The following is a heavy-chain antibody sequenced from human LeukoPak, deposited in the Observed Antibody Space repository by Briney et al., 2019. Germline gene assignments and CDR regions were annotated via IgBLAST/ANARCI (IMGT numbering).Heavy chain of an antibody. CDR2: ISSSSSYI. J-gene: IGHJ3*02. D-gene: IGHD2-2*01. V-gene: IGHV3-21*01. Sequence: GGSLRLSCAASGFTFSSYSMNWVRQAPGKGLEWLSSISSSSSYIYYADSVKGRFTISRDNAKNSLYLQMNSLRAEDTAVYYCAREVEGAFDIWGQGTMVTVSS. CDR1: GFTFSSYS. CDR3: AREVEGAFDI.